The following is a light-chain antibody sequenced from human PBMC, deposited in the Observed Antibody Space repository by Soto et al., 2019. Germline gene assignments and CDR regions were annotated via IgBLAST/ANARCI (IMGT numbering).Light chain of an antibody. Sequence: QPVLTQPPSASGTPGQRVTISCSGSSSNLGDNTVNWYQQLPGTAPKLLIYRNNRRPSEVPARFSGSKSGTSASLAISGLQSDDEADYYCATWDDSLNGPVFGGGTKLTVL. CDR3: ATWDDSLNGPV. CDR1: SSNLGDNT. CDR2: RNN. J-gene: IGLJ3*02. V-gene: IGLV1-44*01.